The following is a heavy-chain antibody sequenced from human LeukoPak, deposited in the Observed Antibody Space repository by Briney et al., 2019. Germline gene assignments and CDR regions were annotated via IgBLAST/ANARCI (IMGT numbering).Heavy chain of an antibody. Sequence: ASVQVSCRASGYSFSIYGITWARQAPGQGLEYLGWISASDGTTNYAQKVQDRVTMTTDTSTSTAYLELRSLRSEDTAVYYCARCGAAVTTHFSHWGQGTLVTVSS. CDR3: ARCGAAVTTHFSH. CDR2: ISASDGTT. CDR1: GYSFSIYG. V-gene: IGHV1-18*01. D-gene: IGHD4-17*01. J-gene: IGHJ4*02.